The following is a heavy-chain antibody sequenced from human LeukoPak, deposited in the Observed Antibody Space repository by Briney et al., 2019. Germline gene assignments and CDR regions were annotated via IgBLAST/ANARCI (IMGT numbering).Heavy chain of an antibody. D-gene: IGHD1-26*01. J-gene: IGHJ6*03. CDR1: GYTFTMYY. CDR3: ARRWTGARSGSWGVLFASYYTYYYMDV. V-gene: IGHV1-46*01. Sequence: ASVKVSCKASGYTFTMYYIHWVRQAPGQGLEWMGMINPSYGATTYAQRFQGRVTMTRDMSTTTVYMDLRSMRSEDTAVYFCARRWTGARSGSWGVLFASYYTYYYMDVWGRGTTVTVSS. CDR2: INPSYGAT.